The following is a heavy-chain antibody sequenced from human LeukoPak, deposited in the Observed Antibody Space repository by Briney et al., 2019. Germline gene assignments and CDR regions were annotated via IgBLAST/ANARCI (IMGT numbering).Heavy chain of an antibody. Sequence: PSETLSLTCSVYGASITSGRYYWGWMRQAPGKGLEWIGIIHYSGTPTFYNPSLESRVSLFSDTSRNDFSLRLRSVTAADTAVYYCAAGGDDAKAGYWGQGTLVTVSS. CDR2: IHYSGTPT. D-gene: IGHD3-16*01. CDR3: AAGGDDAKAGY. J-gene: IGHJ4*02. V-gene: IGHV4-39*02. CDR1: GASITSGRYY.